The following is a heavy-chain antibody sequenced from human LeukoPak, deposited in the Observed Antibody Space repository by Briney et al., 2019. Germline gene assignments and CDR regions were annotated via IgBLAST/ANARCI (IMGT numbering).Heavy chain of an antibody. J-gene: IGHJ4*02. CDR3: ARDLSRYYDILTGYHPFDY. D-gene: IGHD3-9*01. CDR1: GFTFSSYS. V-gene: IGHV3-21*01. Sequence: GSLRLSCAASGFTFSSYSMNWVRQAPGKGLEWVSSISSSSSYIYYADSVKGRFTISRDNAKNSLYLQMNSLRAEDTAVYYCARDLSRYYDILTGYHPFDYWGQGTLVTVSS. CDR2: ISSSSSYI.